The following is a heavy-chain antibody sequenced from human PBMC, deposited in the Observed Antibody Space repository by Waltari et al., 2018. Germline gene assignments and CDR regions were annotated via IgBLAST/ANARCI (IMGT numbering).Heavy chain of an antibody. CDR1: GGPFSSSA. CDR3: ARAGYDSSGYHLEYFQH. V-gene: IGHV1-69*04. Sequence: QVQLVQSGAEVKKPGSSVKVSCKASGGPFSSSAIRWVRQAPGQGLEWMGRIIPILGIANYAQKFQGRVTITADKSTSTAYMELSSLRSEDTAVYYCARAGYDSSGYHLEYFQHWGQGTLVTVSS. CDR2: IIPILGIA. J-gene: IGHJ1*01. D-gene: IGHD3-22*01.